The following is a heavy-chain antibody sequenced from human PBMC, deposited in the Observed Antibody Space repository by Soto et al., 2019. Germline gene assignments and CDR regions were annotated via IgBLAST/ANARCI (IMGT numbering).Heavy chain of an antibody. Sequence: SETLSLTCTVSGGSISTYFWNWIRQPPGKGLEWIGYINYSGSSNYNPSLKSRATISVDTSKNQFSLKLTSVTAADTAVYYCARGGGYHDYWGQGTVVTVSS. J-gene: IGHJ4*02. CDR1: GGSISTYF. CDR2: INYSGSS. D-gene: IGHD1-26*01. CDR3: ARGGGYHDY. V-gene: IGHV4-59*01.